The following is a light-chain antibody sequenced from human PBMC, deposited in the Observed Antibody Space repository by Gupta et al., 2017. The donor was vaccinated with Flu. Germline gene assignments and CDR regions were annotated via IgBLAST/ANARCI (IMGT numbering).Light chain of an antibody. Sequence: SAPTQPRSVSASPGQSVTISCAGTSSDVGSSNRFSWYQQRPGKAPKLILYDVTERPAGVPDRFSGSKSGNTSSLSISGLHADDDADYYCSSHAGRVTWLFGTGTTVTVL. CDR2: DVT. J-gene: IGLJ1*01. CDR3: SSHAGRVTWL. CDR1: SSDVGSSNR. V-gene: IGLV2-11*01.